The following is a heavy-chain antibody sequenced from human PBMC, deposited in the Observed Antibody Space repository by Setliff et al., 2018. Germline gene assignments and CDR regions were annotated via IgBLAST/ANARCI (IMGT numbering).Heavy chain of an antibody. V-gene: IGHV1-18*01. CDR3: ASTSSGSYHF. J-gene: IGHJ4*02. Sequence: SVKVSCKASDSTFISYGISWVRQAPGQGLEWMGWISAYNGNTNYAQTLQGRVTMTTDTSTSTAYMELRSLRSDDTAVYYCASTSSGSYHFWGQGTLVTVSS. CDR1: DSTFISYG. D-gene: IGHD3-10*01. CDR2: ISAYNGNT.